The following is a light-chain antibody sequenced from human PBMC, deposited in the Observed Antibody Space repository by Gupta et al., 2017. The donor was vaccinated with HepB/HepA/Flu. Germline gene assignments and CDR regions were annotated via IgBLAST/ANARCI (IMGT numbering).Light chain of an antibody. J-gene: IGKJ4*01. Sequence: DIQKTQSPSSPSASLGDTVTITRRGSQSISSDLNWYQQKPGKAPKLLIYAASSLQSGVPSRFSGSGSETDFTLTISSLQPEDFATYYCQQRDSTLVLTFGEGSKLEI. CDR1: QSISSD. CDR3: QQRDSTLVLT. CDR2: AAS. V-gene: IGKV1-39*01.